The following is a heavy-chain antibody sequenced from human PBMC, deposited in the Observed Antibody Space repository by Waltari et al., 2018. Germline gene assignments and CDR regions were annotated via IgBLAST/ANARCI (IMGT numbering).Heavy chain of an antibody. J-gene: IGHJ4*02. CDR2: IKTQKGST. Sequence: QVQLVQSGGEMKEPGASVKVSCKASGYTFTSRGINWVRQAPGQGLEWMGWIKTQKGSTKYEQKRQGRVTMTADTSTTTAYMELRSLKSDDTAIYYCARTCISAACYMIYWGQGTLVTVSA. V-gene: IGHV1-18*01. CDR1: GYTFTSRG. CDR3: ARTCISAACYMIY. D-gene: IGHD2-2*02.